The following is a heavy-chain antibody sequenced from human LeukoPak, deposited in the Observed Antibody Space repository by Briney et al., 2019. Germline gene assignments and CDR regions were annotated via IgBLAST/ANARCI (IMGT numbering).Heavy chain of an antibody. J-gene: IGHJ4*02. D-gene: IGHD3-9*01. CDR2: ISGSGDTT. V-gene: IGHV3-23*01. CDR1: GFIFRNYA. CDR3: AKWGDYDILTGYYVTDF. Sequence: GASLRLSCAASGFIFRNYAMSWVRQAPGKGLEWVSSISGSGDTTYYADSVKGRFTISRDNSKNTLYVEMNTLRAEDTAVYYCAKWGDYDILTGYYVTDFWGQGTLVTVSS.